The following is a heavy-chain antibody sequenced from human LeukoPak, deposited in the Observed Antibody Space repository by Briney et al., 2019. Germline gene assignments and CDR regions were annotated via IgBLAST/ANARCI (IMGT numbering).Heavy chain of an antibody. J-gene: IGHJ5*02. CDR3: TRDSGTYSWFDP. D-gene: IGHD1-26*01. Sequence: GGSLRLSCVASGFTFSDSAIHWVRQSSGKGLEWIGHMDKETNLYATALAASVKGRFTVSRDDSKNTAYLHMNSLKTEDTALYYCTRDSGTYSWFDPWGQGTLVTVSS. CDR1: GFTFSDSA. CDR2: MDKETNLYAT. V-gene: IGHV3-73*01.